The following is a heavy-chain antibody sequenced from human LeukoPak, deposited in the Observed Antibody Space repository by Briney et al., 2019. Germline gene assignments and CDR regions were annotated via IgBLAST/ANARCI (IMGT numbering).Heavy chain of an antibody. J-gene: IGHJ4*02. CDR3: ARNNGNGGFGY. CDR2: LNWDSRSM. Sequence: GGSLRLSCAASGVNFDDYAMHWVRQSPGTGLEWVAGLNWDSRSMAYADSVRGRFTISRDNAKNSLYLQMNSLRAEDTAVYYCARNNGNGGFGYWGQGTLVTVSS. CDR1: GVNFDDYA. D-gene: IGHD2-8*01. V-gene: IGHV3-9*01.